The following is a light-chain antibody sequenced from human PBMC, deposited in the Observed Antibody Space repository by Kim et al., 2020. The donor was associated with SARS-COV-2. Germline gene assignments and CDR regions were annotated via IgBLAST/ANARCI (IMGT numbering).Light chain of an antibody. V-gene: IGKV1-27*01. CDR2: AAS. CDR3: QKYNSAPQT. CDR1: QGISTY. Sequence: DIQMTQSPSSLSASVGDRVTITCRASQGISTYLAWYQQKPGKVPKLLIYAASTLQSGVPSRFSGSGSGTDFTLTISSLQPKDVATYYCQKYNSAPQTFGQGTKVDIK. J-gene: IGKJ1*01.